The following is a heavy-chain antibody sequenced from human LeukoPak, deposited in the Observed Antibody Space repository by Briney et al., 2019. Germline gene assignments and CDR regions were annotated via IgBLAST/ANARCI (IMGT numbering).Heavy chain of an antibody. J-gene: IGHJ4*02. CDR1: GFTFSSYA. Sequence: GSLRLSCAASGFTFSSYAMSWVRQAPGKGLEWVSLIYSGSSTYYADSVKGRFTISRDKSKNTLYLQMSSLRVEDTAVYYCAMGAIVATIDYWGQGTLVTVSS. V-gene: IGHV3-66*01. CDR3: AMGAIVATIDY. D-gene: IGHD5-12*01. CDR2: IYSGSST.